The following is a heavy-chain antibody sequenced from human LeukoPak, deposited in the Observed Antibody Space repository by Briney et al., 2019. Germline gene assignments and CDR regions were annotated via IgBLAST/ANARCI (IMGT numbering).Heavy chain of an antibody. V-gene: IGHV4-4*07. Sequence: SETLSLTCTVSGGSISSYYWSWIRQPAGKGLEWIGRIYTSGSANYNASLKSRVSMSVDTSKNQFSLKLSSVTAADTAVFYCARENSGSYREFDYWGQGTLVTVSS. CDR1: GGSISSYY. D-gene: IGHD1-26*01. CDR2: IYTSGSA. J-gene: IGHJ4*02. CDR3: ARENSGSYREFDY.